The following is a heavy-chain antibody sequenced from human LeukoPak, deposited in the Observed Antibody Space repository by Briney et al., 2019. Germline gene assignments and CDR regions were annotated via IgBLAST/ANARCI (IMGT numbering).Heavy chain of an antibody. Sequence: SQTLSLTCAISGDSVSSSSATWDWIRQSPSRGLEWLGRAYYKSKWYYEYAVSVKSRLTISPDTSRNQFSLQLNSVTPEDTAVYYCARDPSGGFRWYFDLWGRGTLVTVSS. V-gene: IGHV6-1*01. CDR3: ARDPSGGFRWYFDL. CDR1: GDSVSSSSAT. J-gene: IGHJ2*01. CDR2: AYYKSKWYY. D-gene: IGHD2-15*01.